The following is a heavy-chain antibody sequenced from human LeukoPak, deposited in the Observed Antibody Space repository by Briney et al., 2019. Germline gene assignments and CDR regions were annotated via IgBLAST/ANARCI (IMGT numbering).Heavy chain of an antibody. V-gene: IGHV4-39*01. J-gene: IGHJ5*02. Sequence: KTSETLSLTCTVSGGSISSSSYYWGWIRQPPGKGLEWIGSIYYSGSTYYNPSLKSRVTISVDASKNQFSLKLSSVTAADTAVYYCARPPNSSSSAWGQGTPVTVSS. CDR1: GGSISSSSYY. D-gene: IGHD6-6*01. CDR3: ARPPNSSSSA. CDR2: IYYSGST.